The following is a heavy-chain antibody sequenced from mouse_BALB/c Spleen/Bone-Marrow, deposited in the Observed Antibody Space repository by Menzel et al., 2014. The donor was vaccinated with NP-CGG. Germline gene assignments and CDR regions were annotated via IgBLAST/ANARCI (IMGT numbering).Heavy chain of an antibody. D-gene: IGHD4-1*01. J-gene: IGHJ2*01. CDR1: GYTFTSYL. V-gene: IGHV1-14*01. Sequence: EVQLVESGPELVKPGASVKMSCKASGYTFTSYLIHWVKQTPGQGLEWIGYITPYNDDTKYNGKFKGKATLTSDKSSSTAYMELSSLTSEDSAVYYCARWGGTPYFDYWGQGTTLTVSS. CDR3: ARWGGTPYFDY. CDR2: ITPYNDDT.